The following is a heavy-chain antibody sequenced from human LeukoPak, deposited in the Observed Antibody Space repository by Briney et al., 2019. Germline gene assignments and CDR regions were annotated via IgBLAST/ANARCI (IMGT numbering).Heavy chain of an antibody. CDR1: GYTFTSYG. Sequence: ASVKVSCKASGYTFTSYGISWVRQAPGQGLEWMGWISAYNGNTNYAQKLQGRVTMTTDTSTSTAYMELRSLRSDDAAVYYCARSMGYGSGSYYIPCDYWGQGTLVTVSS. CDR3: ARSMGYGSGSYYIPCDY. V-gene: IGHV1-18*01. J-gene: IGHJ4*02. D-gene: IGHD3-10*01. CDR2: ISAYNGNT.